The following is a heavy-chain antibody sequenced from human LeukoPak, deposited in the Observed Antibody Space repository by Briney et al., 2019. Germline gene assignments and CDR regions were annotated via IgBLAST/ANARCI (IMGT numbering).Heavy chain of an antibody. CDR2: ISYDGSNN. Sequence: GRSLRLSCAASGFTFSSYAMHWARQAPGKGLEWVAVISYDGSNNYYADSVKGRFTISRDNSKNTLYLQMNSLRAEDTAVYYCASGEPSPTAADPEGGFDYWGQGTLVTVSS. J-gene: IGHJ4*02. D-gene: IGHD1-14*01. CDR3: ASGEPSPTAADPEGGFDY. V-gene: IGHV3-30-3*01. CDR1: GFTFSSYA.